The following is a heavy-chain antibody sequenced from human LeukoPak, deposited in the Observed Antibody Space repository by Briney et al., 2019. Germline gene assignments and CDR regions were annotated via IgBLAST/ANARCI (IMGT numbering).Heavy chain of an antibody. J-gene: IGHJ6*02. CDR1: GGSIGSGGYY. V-gene: IGHV4-31*03. CDR3: ARVTRGLLEWLFDYGMDV. CDR2: IYYSGST. D-gene: IGHD3-3*01. Sequence: SQTLSLTCTVSGGSIGSGGYYWSWIRQHPGKGLEWIGYIYYSGSTYYNPSLKSRVTISVDTSKNQFSLKLSSVTAADTAVYYCARVTRGLLEWLFDYGMDVWGQGTTVTVSS.